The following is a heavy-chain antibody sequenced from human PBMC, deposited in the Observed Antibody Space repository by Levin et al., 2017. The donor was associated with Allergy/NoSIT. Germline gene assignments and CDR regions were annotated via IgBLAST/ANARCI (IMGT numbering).Heavy chain of an antibody. D-gene: IGHD3-10*01. CDR3: VMYSDYYGSGRYGWFDP. V-gene: IGHV4-59*01. J-gene: IGHJ5*02. CDR1: GGSISSYF. CDR2: IYDSGIT. Sequence: SETLSLTCTVSGGSISSYFWSWIRQSPAKGLEMIGYIYDSGITNYNPSLKSRVTISKDTSKNQLALRLTSVTTADTAVYYCVMYSDYYGSGRYGWFDPWGQGTLVTVSS.